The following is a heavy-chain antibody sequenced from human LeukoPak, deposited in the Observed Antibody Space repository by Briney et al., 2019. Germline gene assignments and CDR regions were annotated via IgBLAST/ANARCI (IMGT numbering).Heavy chain of an antibody. CDR3: AKDYSDSRVGDVFFEY. J-gene: IGHJ4*02. Sequence: GGSLRLSCAASGLTFSNYSMSWFRQAPGKGLEWVSGITSGFTPHYADSVKGRFTISRDNSKNTFHLQMNSLRAEDTAVYYCAKDYSDSRVGDVFFEYWGQGTLVTVSS. V-gene: IGHV3-23*01. D-gene: IGHD1-26*01. CDR2: ITSGFTP. CDR1: GLTFSNYS.